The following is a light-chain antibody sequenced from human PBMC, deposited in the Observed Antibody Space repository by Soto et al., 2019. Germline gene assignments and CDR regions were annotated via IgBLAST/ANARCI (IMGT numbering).Light chain of an antibody. Sequence: NFMLTQPHSVSESPGKTVTLSCTGSSGSIASNYVQWYQQRPGSAPTVVIYADDQRPSGVPDRFSGSIDRSSNSASLTISGLQAEDEADYYCSSYTSSSTPVVFGGGTKVTVL. CDR1: SGSIASNY. J-gene: IGLJ2*01. V-gene: IGLV6-57*02. CDR3: SSYTSSSTPVV. CDR2: ADD.